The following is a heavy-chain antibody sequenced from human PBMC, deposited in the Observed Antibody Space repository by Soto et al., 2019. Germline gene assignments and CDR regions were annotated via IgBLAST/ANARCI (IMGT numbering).Heavy chain of an antibody. D-gene: IGHD3-3*01. CDR1: GFSFSNYG. J-gene: IGHJ3*02. CDR3: TKDAEAYDFAFDK. CDR2: ITKTGRST. Sequence: EVQLLESGGGLVQPGGSLRLSCATSGFSFSNYGMNWVRQAPGKGLEWVSGITKTGRSTFIADSVRGRFTISRDNLKNIMYLQMNSLRVDDTALYYCTKDAEAYDFAFDKWGQGTMVTVIS. V-gene: IGHV3-23*01.